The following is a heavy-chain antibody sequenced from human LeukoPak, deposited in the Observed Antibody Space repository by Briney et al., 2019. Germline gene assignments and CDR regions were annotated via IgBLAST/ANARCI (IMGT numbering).Heavy chain of an antibody. Sequence: GGSLRLSCAASGFTFSSYSMNWVRQAPGKGLEWVSGISWNSGSIGYADSVKGRFTISRDNAKNSLYLQMNSLRAEDTALYYCAKDRGFSGSYCDYWGQGTLVTVSS. J-gene: IGHJ4*02. CDR1: GFTFSSYS. D-gene: IGHD1-26*01. CDR2: ISWNSGSI. CDR3: AKDRGFSGSYCDY. V-gene: IGHV3-9*01.